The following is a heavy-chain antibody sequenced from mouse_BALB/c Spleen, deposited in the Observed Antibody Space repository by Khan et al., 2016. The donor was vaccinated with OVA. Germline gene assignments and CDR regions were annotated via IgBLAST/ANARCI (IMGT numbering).Heavy chain of an antibody. V-gene: IGHV1S81*02. J-gene: IGHJ2*01. CDR2: TNPTNGRT. D-gene: IGHD1-1*01. CDR3: ERSKKIVAAYFDD. Sequence: QVQLQQPGAELVKAGASVKMSCKASGYTFTSYWMHWVQQRLGQGLEWFAETNPTNGRTYYTEKFKSKATLTVDKSSSTAYMLLSGPTFEDSAVYYCERSKKIVAAYFDDWGQGTTLTVSS. CDR1: GYTFTSYW.